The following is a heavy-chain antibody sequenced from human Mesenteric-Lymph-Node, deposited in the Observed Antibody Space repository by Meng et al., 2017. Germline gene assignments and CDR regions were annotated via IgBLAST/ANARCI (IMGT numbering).Heavy chain of an antibody. J-gene: IGHJ5*02. V-gene: IGHV4-61*02. CDR2: IHTSGHN. CDR1: GDSVSSDLYY. CDR3: ARYYYDASGVTWFDP. D-gene: IGHD3-22*01. Sequence: SETLSLTCTVSGDSVSSDLYYWNWIRQPAGKGLEWIGRIHTSGHNNQNPSLRSRVTVLLDRSNNQFSLRLTSVTAADTAVYYCARYYYDASGVTWFDPWGQGTLVTVSS.